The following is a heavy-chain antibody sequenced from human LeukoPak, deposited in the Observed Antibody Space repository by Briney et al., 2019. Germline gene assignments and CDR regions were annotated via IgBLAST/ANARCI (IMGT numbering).Heavy chain of an antibody. CDR1: GFTFTTYA. CDR2: ISGSGLNT. CDR3: VKDIGTVGASPFDY. V-gene: IGHV3-23*01. D-gene: IGHD1-26*01. J-gene: IGHJ4*01. Sequence: GGSLRLSCAASGFTFTTYAMSWVRQAPGKGLEWVSVISGSGLNTYYTDSVKGRFTISRDNSKNTLSLQMNSLRAEDTAVYYCVKDIGTVGASPFDYWGQEPWSVSPQ.